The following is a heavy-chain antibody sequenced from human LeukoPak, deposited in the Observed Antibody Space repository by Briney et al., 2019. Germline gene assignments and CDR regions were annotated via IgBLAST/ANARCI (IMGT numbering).Heavy chain of an antibody. CDR2: ISGDGGNT. Sequence: PGGSLRLSCAASGFKFEGYAMHWVRQRPGKGLEWVSLISGDGGNTYYADSVKGRFTISRDNSKNSLYLQMKSLRTEDTALYYCVKDDFCPECAFDVWGQRTMVTVSS. CDR1: GFKFEGYA. J-gene: IGHJ3*01. V-gene: IGHV3-43*02. CDR3: VKDDFCPECAFDV. D-gene: IGHD3-3*01.